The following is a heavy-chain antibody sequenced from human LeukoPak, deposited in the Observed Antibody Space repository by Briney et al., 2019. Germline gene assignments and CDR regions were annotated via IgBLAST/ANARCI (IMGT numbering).Heavy chain of an antibody. CDR1: GGSISSYY. J-gene: IGHJ3*02. Sequence: SETLSLTCTVSGGSISSYYWSWIRQPAGKGLEWIGRIYTSGSTNYNPSLKSRVTMSVDTSKNQFSLKLSSVTAADTAVYYGARDQPYYYDSSGYYNAFDIWGRGTMVTVSS. D-gene: IGHD3-22*01. V-gene: IGHV4-4*07. CDR3: ARDQPYYYDSSGYYNAFDI. CDR2: IYTSGST.